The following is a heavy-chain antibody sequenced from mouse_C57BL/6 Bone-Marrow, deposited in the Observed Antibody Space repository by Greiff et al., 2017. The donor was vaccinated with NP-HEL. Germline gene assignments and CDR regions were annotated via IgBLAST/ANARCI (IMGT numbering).Heavy chain of an antibody. J-gene: IGHJ2*01. CDR1: GYTFTSYW. Sequence: QVQLQQPGAELVMPGASVKLSCKASGYTFTSYWMHWVKQRPGQGLEWIGELDPSDSYPNYNQKFKGKSTLTVDKSSSTAYMQLSSLTSEDSAVYYCAREGHSFRRNFDYWGQGTTLTVSS. V-gene: IGHV1-69*01. CDR3: AREGHSFRRNFDY. CDR2: LDPSDSYP. D-gene: IGHD6-1*01.